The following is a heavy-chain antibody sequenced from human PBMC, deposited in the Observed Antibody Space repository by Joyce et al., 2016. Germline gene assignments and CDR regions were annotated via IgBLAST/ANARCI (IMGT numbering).Heavy chain of an antibody. CDR2: IRSSSTYI. CDR1: GFTFSTYI. Sequence: EVQLVESGGGLVKPGGSLRLSCAASGFTFSTYIMTWVRQAPGKGLEWVASIRSSSTYIYYADSGKGRFTISRDNAKNSLFLQMNSLRADDTAMYYCARDHNSGWYFFDHWGQGTLVTVSS. D-gene: IGHD6-19*01. V-gene: IGHV3-21*02. J-gene: IGHJ4*02. CDR3: ARDHNSGWYFFDH.